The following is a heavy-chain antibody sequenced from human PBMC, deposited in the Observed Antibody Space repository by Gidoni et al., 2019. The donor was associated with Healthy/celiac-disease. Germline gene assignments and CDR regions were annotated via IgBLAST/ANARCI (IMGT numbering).Heavy chain of an antibody. Sequence: EVQLVASGGGLVQLGRSLRLSCAASGFTFDAYAMHWVRQAPGKGLEWVSGISWNSGSIGYADSVKGRFTISRDNAKNSLYLQMNSLRAEDTALYYCAKEDGSGGIDYWGQGTLVTVSS. V-gene: IGHV3-9*01. D-gene: IGHD3-10*01. CDR1: GFTFDAYA. CDR3: AKEDGSGGIDY. J-gene: IGHJ4*02. CDR2: ISWNSGSI.